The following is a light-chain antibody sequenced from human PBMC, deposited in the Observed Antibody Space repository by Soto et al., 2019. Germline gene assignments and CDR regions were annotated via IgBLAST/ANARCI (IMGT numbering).Light chain of an antibody. Sequence: EIVMTQSPATLSVSPGERATLSCRASQSVSNNLAWYQQKPGQAPRLLIYCASTRATGIPARFSGSGSGTVFTLTVSSLHAEDFAVYCCQQYNRWPSTFGQGTQVEIK. CDR2: CAS. V-gene: IGKV3-15*01. CDR1: QSVSNN. CDR3: QQYNRWPST. J-gene: IGKJ1*01.